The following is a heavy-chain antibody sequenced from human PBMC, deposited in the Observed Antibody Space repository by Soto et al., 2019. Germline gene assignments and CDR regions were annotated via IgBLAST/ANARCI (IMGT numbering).Heavy chain of an antibody. CDR1: GYTFTSYG. CDR3: ARESDRVVVEDNWFDP. CDR2: ISAYNGNT. J-gene: IGHJ5*02. V-gene: IGHV1-18*04. D-gene: IGHD2-15*01. Sequence: GASVKVSCKASGYTFTSYGISWVRQAPGQGLEWMGWISAYNGNTNYAQKLQGRVTMTTDTSTSTAYMELRSLRSDDTAVYYCARESDRVVVEDNWFDPWGQGTLVTVSS.